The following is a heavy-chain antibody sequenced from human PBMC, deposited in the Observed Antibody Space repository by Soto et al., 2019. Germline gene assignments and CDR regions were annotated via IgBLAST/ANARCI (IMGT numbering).Heavy chain of an antibody. D-gene: IGHD2-8*01. CDR3: AKKNPHGDSNKAWLDP. V-gene: IGHV1-69*01. J-gene: IGHJ5*02. CDR1: GGTFISSA. Sequence: QVQLLQSGTELRQPGSSVTISCTPSGGTFISSAFAWVRQAPGGRIEWMGGIIPILGTTKYAEKFLGRVTIRADDSSRTAFLELSSLTVDDTAVYFCAKKNPHGDSNKAWLDPWGQGTLGTVST. CDR2: IIPILGTT.